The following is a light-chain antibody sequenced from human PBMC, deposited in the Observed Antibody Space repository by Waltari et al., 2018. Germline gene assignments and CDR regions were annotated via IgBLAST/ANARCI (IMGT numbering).Light chain of an antibody. CDR3: CSHAGIYTCV. V-gene: IGLV2-11*01. J-gene: IGLJ3*02. CDR2: DVS. CDR1: SSDVGAYNY. Sequence: QSALTQPRSVSGSPGQSVIISCTGTSSDVGAYNYVSWYQQHPGKAPKLMIYDVSKRPSWVPDRFSGSKSGTTASLTISGLQAEDEADYYCCSHAGIYTCVFGGGTKLTVL.